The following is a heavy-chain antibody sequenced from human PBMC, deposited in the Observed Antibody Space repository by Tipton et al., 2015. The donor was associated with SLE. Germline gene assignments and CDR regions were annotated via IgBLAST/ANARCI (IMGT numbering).Heavy chain of an antibody. D-gene: IGHD3-16*02. Sequence: GSLRLSCAASGFTFSSYWMSWVRQAPGKGLEWVGRIKSKTDGGTTDYAAPVKGRFTISRDDSKNTLYLQMNSLKTEDTAVYYCTTDLYYDYVWGSYRPDYWGQGTLVTVSS. J-gene: IGHJ4*02. CDR2: IKSKTDGGTT. CDR1: GFTFSSYW. V-gene: IGHV3-15*01. CDR3: TTDLYYDYVWGSYRPDY.